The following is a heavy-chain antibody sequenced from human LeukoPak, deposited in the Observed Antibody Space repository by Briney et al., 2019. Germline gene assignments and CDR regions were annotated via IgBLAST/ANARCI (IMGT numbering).Heavy chain of an antibody. V-gene: IGHV1-46*01. CDR2: ITPNIGST. CDR3: ARTEYHYYYMDV. Sequence: ASVTVSFKASGDTFTIYYIHWMRQAPGQGLEWLGMITPNIGSTTYAQQFQGRITMTSDKSTSTVYMDLSSLRFEDTAVYFCARTEYHYYYMDVWGKGTTVTVSS. CDR1: GDTFTIYY. J-gene: IGHJ6*03.